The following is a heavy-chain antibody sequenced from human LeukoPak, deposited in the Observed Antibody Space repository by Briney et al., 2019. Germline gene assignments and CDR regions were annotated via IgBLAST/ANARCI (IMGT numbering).Heavy chain of an antibody. CDR2: INPNSGGT. CDR3: ARSGYYPDDAFDI. Sequence: ASVKVSCKASGYTFTGYYMHWVRQAPGQGLEWMGRINPNSGGTNYAQKFQGRVTMTRDTSIGTAYMELSRLRSDDTAVYYCARSGYYPDDAFDIWGQGKIVTVSS. CDR1: GYTFTGYY. D-gene: IGHD3-22*01. J-gene: IGHJ3*02. V-gene: IGHV1-2*06.